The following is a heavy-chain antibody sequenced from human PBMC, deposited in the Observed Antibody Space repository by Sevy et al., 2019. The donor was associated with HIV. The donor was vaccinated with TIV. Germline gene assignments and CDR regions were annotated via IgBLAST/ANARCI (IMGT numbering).Heavy chain of an antibody. Sequence: SETLSLTCTVSGGSITSLYWNWIRQPPGKGLEWIANIYYNGHINYNPSLKSRVTLSLDTSKNQFSLRLSSVAAADTAMYYCAGENAWGRGYSWGQGSLVTVSS. V-gene: IGHV4-59*08. CDR3: AGENAWGRGYS. D-gene: IGHD1-26*01. CDR1: GGSITSLY. CDR2: IYYNGHI. J-gene: IGHJ4*02.